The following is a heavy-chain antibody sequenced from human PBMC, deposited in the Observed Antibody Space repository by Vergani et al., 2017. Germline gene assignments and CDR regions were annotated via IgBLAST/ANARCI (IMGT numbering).Heavy chain of an antibody. Sequence: DVQLEQSGGGLIQPGGSLRLSCVVSGFTFSEYWMNWVRQAPGKGLEWVSGISGSGVSAYYTDSVKGRFTISRDNSKNMLFLQMNNLRTEDTAIYYCAKQYFVSGNYLFDYWGQGTLVTVSS. D-gene: IGHD3-10*01. CDR3: AKQYFVSGNYLFDY. CDR1: GFTFSEYW. J-gene: IGHJ4*02. CDR2: ISGSGVSA. V-gene: IGHV3-23*04.